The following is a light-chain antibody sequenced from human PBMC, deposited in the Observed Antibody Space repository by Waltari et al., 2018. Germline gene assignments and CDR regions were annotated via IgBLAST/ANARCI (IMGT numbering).Light chain of an antibody. J-gene: IGLJ1*01. Sequence: QSVLTQPPSASGTPGQRVTMSCSGSSSNIGSNYAFWYQHLHGMAPKLLIYRNNQRPSGVPDRFSGSKSGTSASLAISGLRSEDEADYYCAAWDDSLNGYVFGSGTTVTVL. V-gene: IGLV1-47*01. CDR1: SSNIGSNY. CDR2: RNN. CDR3: AAWDDSLNGYV.